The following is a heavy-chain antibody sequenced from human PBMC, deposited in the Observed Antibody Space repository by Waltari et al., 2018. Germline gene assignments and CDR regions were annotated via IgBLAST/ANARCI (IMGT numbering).Heavy chain of an antibody. V-gene: IGHV3-48*03. CDR3: ARGGGVWELLSNFDY. Sequence: EVQLVESGGGLVQPGGSLRLSCAASGFTFSSYAMNWVHQAPGKGLEWVSYISSSGSTIYYADSVKGRFTISRDNAKNSLYLQMNSLRAEDTAVYYCARGGGVWELLSNFDYWGQGTLVTVSS. CDR1: GFTFSSYA. J-gene: IGHJ4*02. CDR2: ISSSGSTI. D-gene: IGHD1-26*01.